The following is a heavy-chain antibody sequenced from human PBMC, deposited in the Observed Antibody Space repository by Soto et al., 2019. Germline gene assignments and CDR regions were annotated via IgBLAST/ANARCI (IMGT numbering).Heavy chain of an antibody. D-gene: IGHD2-2*01. V-gene: IGHV3-21*01. CDR1: GFNFNNYG. J-gene: IGHJ4*02. CDR2: VSKSGYT. Sequence: GGSLRLSCAVSGFNFNNYGINWVRQAPGKGLEWVSSVSKSGYTYYSDSVKGRFTISRDNAKDSVSLQMNTLTAEDTAVYYCAREDSIIIPAVSDFWGQGTLVTVSS. CDR3: AREDSIIIPAVSDF.